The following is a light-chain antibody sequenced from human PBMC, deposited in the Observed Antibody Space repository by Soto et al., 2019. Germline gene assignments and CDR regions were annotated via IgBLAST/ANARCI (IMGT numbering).Light chain of an antibody. J-gene: IGLJ1*01. V-gene: IGLV2-14*01. CDR3: SSCTSSSTYV. CDR1: SSDVGGYNY. Sequence: QSVLTQPASVSGSPGQSITISCTGTSSDVGGYNYVSWYQQHPGKAPKLMIYDVSNRPSGVSSRFSGSKSGNTASLTISGLQAEDEADYYCSSCTSSSTYVFGIGTKVTVL. CDR2: DVS.